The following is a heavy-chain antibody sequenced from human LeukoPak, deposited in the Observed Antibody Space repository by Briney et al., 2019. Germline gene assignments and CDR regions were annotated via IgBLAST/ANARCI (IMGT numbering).Heavy chain of an antibody. J-gene: IGHJ4*02. CDR2: IYYSGGT. CDR3: ARGLRWPVPYFDY. CDR1: GGSISSYY. V-gene: IGHV4-59*01. Sequence: PSGTLSLTCTVSGGSISSYYWSWIRQPPGKGLEWIGYIYYSGGTNYNPSLKSRVTISVDTSKNQFSLKLSSVTAADTAVYYCARGLRWPVPYFDYWGQGTLVTVSS. D-gene: IGHD4-23*01.